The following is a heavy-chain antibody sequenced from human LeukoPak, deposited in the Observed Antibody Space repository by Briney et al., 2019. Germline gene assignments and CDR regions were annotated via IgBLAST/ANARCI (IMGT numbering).Heavy chain of an antibody. CDR1: GGTFSSYA. CDR3: AIDFYDRRAY. CDR2: IIPIFGTA. V-gene: IGHV1-69*05. J-gene: IGHJ4*02. Sequence: ASVKVSCKASGGTFSSYAISWVRQAPGQGLEWMGGIIPIFGTANYAQKFQGRVTITTDESTSTAYMELSSLRSEDTAVYYCAIDFYDRRAYWGPGTLVTVSS. D-gene: IGHD3-9*01.